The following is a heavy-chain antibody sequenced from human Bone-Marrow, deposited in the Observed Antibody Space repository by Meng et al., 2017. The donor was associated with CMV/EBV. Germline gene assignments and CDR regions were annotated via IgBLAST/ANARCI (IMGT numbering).Heavy chain of an antibody. V-gene: IGHV1-8*03. J-gene: IGHJ6*02. CDR3: ARIWSGYGYYNYGMDV. CDR1: GYTFTSYG. Sequence: ASVKVSCKASGYTFTSYGISWVRQATGQGLEWMGWMNPNSGNTGYAQKFQGRVTIIRNTSISTAYMELSSLRSEDTAVYYCARIWSGYGYYNYGMDVWGQGTTVTVSS. D-gene: IGHD3-3*01. CDR2: MNPNSGNT.